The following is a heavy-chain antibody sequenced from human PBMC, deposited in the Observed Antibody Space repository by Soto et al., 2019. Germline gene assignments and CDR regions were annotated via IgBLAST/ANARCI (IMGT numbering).Heavy chain of an antibody. J-gene: IGHJ6*03. Sequence: GGSLRLSCAASGFIFSSYAMTWVRQGPGKGLGWVSGISGSGDSTYYADSVKGRFTISGDNSKNTLYLQMNSLRAEDAVVYYCAKVSERELSQTSTYYYMDVWSKGTTVTVSS. CDR3: AKVSERELSQTSTYYYMDV. CDR2: ISGSGDST. D-gene: IGHD3-16*02. V-gene: IGHV3-23*01. CDR1: GFIFSSYA.